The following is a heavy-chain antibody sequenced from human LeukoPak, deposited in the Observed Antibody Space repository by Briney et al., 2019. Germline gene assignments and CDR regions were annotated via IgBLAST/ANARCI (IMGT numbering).Heavy chain of an antibody. D-gene: IGHD5-24*01. CDR1: GFTFSSYG. V-gene: IGHV3-30*03. Sequence: GGSLRLSCAASGFTFSSYGMHWVRQAPGKGLEWVAVISFDGSDKYYADSVKGRFTISRDNSKNTLYLQMNSLRAEDTAVYYYARRWYFDLWGRGTLVTVSS. J-gene: IGHJ2*01. CDR3: ARRWYFDL. CDR2: ISFDGSDK.